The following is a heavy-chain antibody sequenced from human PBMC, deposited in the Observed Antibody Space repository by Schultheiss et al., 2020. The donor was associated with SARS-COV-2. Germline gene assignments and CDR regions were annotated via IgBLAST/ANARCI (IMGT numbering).Heavy chain of an antibody. CDR3: ASLRFLEWLLSFGRPDYYYYGMDV. J-gene: IGHJ6*02. CDR2: IYYSGST. V-gene: IGHV4-31*03. CDR1: GGSISSGGYY. D-gene: IGHD3-3*01. Sequence: SETLSLTCTVSGGSISSGGYYWSWIRQHPGKGLEWIGYIYYSGSTYYNPSLKSRVTISVDTSKNQFSLKLSSVTAADTAVYYCASLRFLEWLLSFGRPDYYYYGMDVWGQGTTVTVSS.